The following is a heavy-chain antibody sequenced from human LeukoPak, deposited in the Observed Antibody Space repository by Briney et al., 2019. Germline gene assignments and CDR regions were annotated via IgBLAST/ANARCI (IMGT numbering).Heavy chain of an antibody. CDR3: ATYDSWSGYNIAY. V-gene: IGHV3-7*03. Sequence: GGSLRLSCVVSGFTLSSRWMMWVRQAPGEGLEWMTNINRDGSEKNYVDSVKGRLTITRDNAENSLYLQMNSLKVEDSAIYYCATYDSWSGYNIAYWGQGTLVTVSS. D-gene: IGHD3-3*01. J-gene: IGHJ4*02. CDR1: GFTLSSRW. CDR2: INRDGSEK.